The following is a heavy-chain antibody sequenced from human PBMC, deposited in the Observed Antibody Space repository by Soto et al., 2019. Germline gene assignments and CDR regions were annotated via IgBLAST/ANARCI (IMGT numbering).Heavy chain of an antibody. CDR2: ISWNSGSI. CDR1: GFTFDDYA. Sequence: GGSLRLSCAASGFTFDDYAMHWVRQAPGKGLEWVSGISWNSGSIGYADSVKGRFTISRDNAKNSLYLQMNSLRIEDTAVYYCARELERVFDYWGQGT. V-gene: IGHV3-9*01. D-gene: IGHD1-1*01. CDR3: ARELERVFDY. J-gene: IGHJ4*02.